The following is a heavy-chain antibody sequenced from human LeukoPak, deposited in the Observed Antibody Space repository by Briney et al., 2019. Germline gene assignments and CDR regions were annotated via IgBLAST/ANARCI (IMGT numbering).Heavy chain of an antibody. J-gene: IGHJ4*02. CDR1: GFSLSTSGVG. D-gene: IGHD2-2*01. CDR3: ARFLPPFYCSSTSCYGTGYFDY. Sequence: SGPTLVKPTQTLTLTCTFSGFSLSTSGVGVGWIRQPPGKALEWLALIYWDDDKRYSPSLKSRLTITKDTSKNQVVLTMTNMDPVDTATYYCARFLPPFYCSSTSCYGTGYFDYWGQGTLVTVSS. CDR2: IYWDDDK. V-gene: IGHV2-5*02.